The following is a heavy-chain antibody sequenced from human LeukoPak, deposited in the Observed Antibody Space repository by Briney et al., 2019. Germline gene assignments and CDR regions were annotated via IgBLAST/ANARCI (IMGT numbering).Heavy chain of an antibody. CDR3: ARDRTKCSGGSCYPTSFDD. Sequence: GRSLRLSCSPSGFSLSSYWMHSVRHAAGEGMLWVSRINTDGSATYYADSVNGRFTITRDNAKNTVYLQMNSLRAEDTAVYYCARDRTKCSGGSCYPTSFDDWGQGTLVTVSS. CDR2: INTDGSAT. J-gene: IGHJ4*02. CDR1: GFSLSSYW. V-gene: IGHV3-74*01. D-gene: IGHD2-15*01.